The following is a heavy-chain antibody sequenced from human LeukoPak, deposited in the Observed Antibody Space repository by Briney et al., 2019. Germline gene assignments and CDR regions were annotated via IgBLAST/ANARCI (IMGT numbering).Heavy chain of an antibody. J-gene: IGHJ4*02. Sequence: SETLSLTCTVSGGSISSYYWSWIRQPPGKGLEWIWYIYYSGSTNYNPSLKSRVTISVDTSKNQFSLKLSSVTAADTAVYYCARRGSSGHFDYWGQGTLVTVSS. D-gene: IGHD1-1*01. CDR2: IYYSGST. V-gene: IGHV4-59*08. CDR3: ARRGSSGHFDY. CDR1: GGSISSYY.